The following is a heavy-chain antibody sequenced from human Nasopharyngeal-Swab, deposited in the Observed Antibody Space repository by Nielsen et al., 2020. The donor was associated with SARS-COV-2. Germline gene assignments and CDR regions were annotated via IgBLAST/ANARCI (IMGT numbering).Heavy chain of an antibody. CDR2: INHSGST. D-gene: IGHD3-10*01. CDR1: GGSFSGYY. V-gene: IGHV4-34*01. CDR3: ARPITMVRGVKHWFDP. J-gene: IGHJ5*02. Sequence: SETLSLTCAVYGGSFSGYYWSWIRQPPGKGLEWIGEINHSGSTNYNPSLKSRVTISVDTSKNQFSLKLSSVTAADTAVYYCARPITMVRGVKHWFDPWGQGTLVTVSS.